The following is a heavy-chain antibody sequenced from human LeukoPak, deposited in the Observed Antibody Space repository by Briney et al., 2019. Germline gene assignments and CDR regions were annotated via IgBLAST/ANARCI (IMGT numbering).Heavy chain of an antibody. CDR1: GGSISSSSYY. CDR2: ISYSGGNT. Sequence: ETLSLTCTVSGGSISSSSYYWGWVRQAPGKGLEWVSSISYSGGNTHYADSVKGRFTISRDNSKNTLYLQMNSLRAEDTAVYYCAKDRGGYNYYYGMDVWGQGTTVTVSS. CDR3: AKDRGGYNYYYGMDV. V-gene: IGHV3-23*01. J-gene: IGHJ6*02.